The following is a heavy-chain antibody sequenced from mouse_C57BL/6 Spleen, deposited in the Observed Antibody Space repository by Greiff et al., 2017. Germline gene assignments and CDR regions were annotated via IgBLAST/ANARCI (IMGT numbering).Heavy chain of an antibody. D-gene: IGHD1-1*01. V-gene: IGHV14-1*01. CDR1: GFNIKDYY. Sequence: VQLQQSGAELVRPGASVKLSCTASGFNIKDYYMHWVKQRPEQGLEWIGRIDPEDGDTEYAPKFQGKATMTAYTSSNTAYLQLSSLTSEDTAVYYGTTDYGSSYVGYFDVWGTGTTVTVSS. CDR2: IDPEDGDT. J-gene: IGHJ1*03. CDR3: TTDYGSSYVGYFDV.